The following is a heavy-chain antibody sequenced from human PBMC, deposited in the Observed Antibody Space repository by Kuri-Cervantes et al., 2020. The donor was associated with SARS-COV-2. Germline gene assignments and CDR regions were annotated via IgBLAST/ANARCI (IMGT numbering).Heavy chain of an antibody. J-gene: IGHJ5*02. CDR3: ARRPGSGSYEVKGWFDP. CDR2: INPNSGGT. CDR1: GYTFIDYY. V-gene: IGHV1-2*06. Sequence: ASVKVSCKASGYTFIDYYMNWVPQAPGQGLEWMGRINPNSGGTNSAQKFQGRVTMTRNTSISTAYMELSSLRSEDTAVYYCARRPGSGSYEVKGWFDPWGQGTLVTVSS. D-gene: IGHD3-10*01.